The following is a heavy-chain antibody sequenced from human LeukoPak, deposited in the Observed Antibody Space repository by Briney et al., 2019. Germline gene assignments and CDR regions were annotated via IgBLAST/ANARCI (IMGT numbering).Heavy chain of an antibody. V-gene: IGHV3-30-3*01. Sequence: GRSLTLSCAASGCTFSSYAMHWLRQAPGTGLEWVAVISYYGSKKYYADSVKGRFTISRDNSKNKLYLQMNSLRAKDTAVYYCARDSCSGGRCYPVDYYYYYGMDVWGQGTTVTVSS. CDR3: ARDSCSGGRCYPVDYYYYYGMDV. D-gene: IGHD2-15*01. CDR1: GCTFSSYA. J-gene: IGHJ6*02. CDR2: ISYYGSKK.